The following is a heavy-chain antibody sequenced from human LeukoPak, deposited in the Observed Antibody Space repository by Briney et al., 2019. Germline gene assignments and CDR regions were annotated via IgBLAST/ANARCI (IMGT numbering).Heavy chain of an antibody. D-gene: IGHD3-16*02. V-gene: IGHV1-8*03. CDR1: GYTFTSYD. J-gene: IGHJ3*02. CDR3: ARGGSYDYVWGSYRWSLGDAFDI. Sequence: ASVKVSCKASGYTFTSYDINWVRQATGQGLEWMGWMNPNSGNTGYAQKFQGRVTITRNTSISTAYMELSSLRSEDTAVYYCARGGSYDYVWGSYRWSLGDAFDIWGQGTMVTVSS. CDR2: MNPNSGNT.